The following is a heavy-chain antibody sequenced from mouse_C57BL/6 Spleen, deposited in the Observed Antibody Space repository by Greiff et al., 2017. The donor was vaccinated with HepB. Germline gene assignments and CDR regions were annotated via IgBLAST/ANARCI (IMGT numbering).Heavy chain of an antibody. CDR3: ATSTGTGGYYFDY. V-gene: IGHV5-17*01. J-gene: IGHJ2*01. CDR1: GFTFSDYG. Sequence: EVKLVESGGGLVKPGGSLKLSCAASGFTFSDYGMHWVRQAPEKGLEWVAYISSGSSTIYYADTVKGRFTISRENAKNTLFLQMTSLRSEDTAMYYCATSTGTGGYYFDYWGQGTTLTVSS. CDR2: ISSGSSTI. D-gene: IGHD4-1*02.